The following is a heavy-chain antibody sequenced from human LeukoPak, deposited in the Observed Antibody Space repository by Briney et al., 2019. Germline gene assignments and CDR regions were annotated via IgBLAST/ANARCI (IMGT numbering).Heavy chain of an antibody. D-gene: IGHD2-15*01. CDR3: ARVRSCSGGSCYPHTYYYYYGMDV. V-gene: IGHV3-21*01. J-gene: IGHJ6*02. CDR2: ISSSSSYI. Sequence: GGSLRLSCAASGFTFSSYSMNWGRQAPGKGLEWVSSISSSSSYIYYADSVKGRFTISRDNAKNSLYLQMNSLRAEDTAVFYCARVRSCSGGSCYPHTYYYYYGMDVWGQGTTVTVSS. CDR1: GFTFSSYS.